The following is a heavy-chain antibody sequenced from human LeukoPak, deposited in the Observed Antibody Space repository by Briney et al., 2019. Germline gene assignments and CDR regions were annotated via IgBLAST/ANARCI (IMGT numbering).Heavy chain of an antibody. Sequence: PSETLSLTCAVYGGSFSGYYWSWIRQPPGKGLEWIGEINHGGSTNYNPSLKSRVTISVDTSKNQFSLKLSSVTAADTAVYYCARGAVVVVPAARFRRKANLFDYWGQGTLVTVSS. V-gene: IGHV4-34*01. CDR2: INHGGST. CDR1: GGSFSGYY. J-gene: IGHJ4*02. CDR3: ARGAVVVVPAARFRRKANLFDY. D-gene: IGHD2-2*01.